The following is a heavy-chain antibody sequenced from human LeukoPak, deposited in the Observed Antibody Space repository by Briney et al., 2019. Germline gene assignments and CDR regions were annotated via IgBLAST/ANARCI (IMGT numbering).Heavy chain of an antibody. V-gene: IGHV1-2*02. J-gene: IGHJ4*02. D-gene: IGHD2-2*01. CDR1: GYTFTGYY. CDR2: INPNSGGT. Sequence: ASVKVSCKSSGYTFTGYYMHWVRQAPGQGLEWMGWINPNSGGTNYAQKFQGRVTMTRDTSISTVYMELSRLRSDDTAVYYCARVRTVVVPAADNFDYWGQGTLVTVSS. CDR3: ARVRTVVVPAADNFDY.